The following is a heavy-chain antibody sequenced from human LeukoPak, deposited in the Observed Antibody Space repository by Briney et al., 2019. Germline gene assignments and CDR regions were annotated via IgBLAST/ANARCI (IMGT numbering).Heavy chain of an antibody. D-gene: IGHD2-2*02. Sequence: PGGSLRLSCAASGFTFSSYWMSWVRQAPGKGLEWVANIKQDGSEKYYVDSVKGRFTISRDNAKNSLYLQMNSLRAEDTAVYYCARDRLVDVVVPAAIGSRTLWYWGQGTLVTVSS. V-gene: IGHV3-7*01. J-gene: IGHJ4*02. CDR3: ARDRLVDVVVPAAIGSRTLWY. CDR2: IKQDGSEK. CDR1: GFTFSSYW.